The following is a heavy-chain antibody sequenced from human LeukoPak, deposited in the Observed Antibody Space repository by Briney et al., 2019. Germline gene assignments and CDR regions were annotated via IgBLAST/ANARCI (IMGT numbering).Heavy chain of an antibody. V-gene: IGHV3-23*01. CDR2: ISGGDGST. Sequence: PGGSLRLSCAASGFTFSNYVMSWVRQAPGKGLEWVSNISGGDGSTYYADSVKGRFTISRDNSKSTLYLQMNSLRPEDTAVYYCAKEKLPSGYSFLTDYWGQGTLVTVSS. CDR3: AKEKLPSGYSFLTDY. J-gene: IGHJ4*02. CDR1: GFTFSNYV. D-gene: IGHD5-18*01.